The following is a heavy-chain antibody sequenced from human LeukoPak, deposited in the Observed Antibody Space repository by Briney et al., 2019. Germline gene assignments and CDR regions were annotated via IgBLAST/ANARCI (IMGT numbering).Heavy chain of an antibody. J-gene: IGHJ6*03. CDR3: ARAQWRTYSYYYMDV. CDR1: GFTVSFNY. D-gene: IGHD6-19*01. Sequence: GGSLRLSCAASGFTVSFNYMSWVRQAPGKGLEWISVIYSGGSTYYADSVKGRFTISRDDSKNTLYLQMNSLRAEDTAIYYCARAQWRTYSYYYMDVWGKGNTVTVCS. V-gene: IGHV3-53*01. CDR2: IYSGGST.